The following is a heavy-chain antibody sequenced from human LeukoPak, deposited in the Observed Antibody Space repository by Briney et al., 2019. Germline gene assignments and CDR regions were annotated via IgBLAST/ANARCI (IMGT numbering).Heavy chain of an antibody. Sequence: SETLSLTCSVSGDSITSSSYYWAWVRQPPEKGLEWIGSVYYTGGTNYSPSLKSRVTISVDTSKNQFSLKLSSVTAADTAVYYCARDETGYDAFDIRGQGTMVTVSS. J-gene: IGHJ3*02. CDR2: VYYTGGT. V-gene: IGHV4-39*07. D-gene: IGHD6-13*01. CDR1: GDSITSSSYY. CDR3: ARDETGYDAFDI.